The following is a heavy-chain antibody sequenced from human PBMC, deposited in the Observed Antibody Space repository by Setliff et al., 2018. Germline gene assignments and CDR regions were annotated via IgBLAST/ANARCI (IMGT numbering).Heavy chain of an antibody. CDR3: AKPQVELRWGFES. J-gene: IGHJ4*02. V-gene: IGHV3-30*02. Sequence: GESLKISCVASGFAFSTYGMHWVRQAPGRGLEWVASIRYDGSYKQYDDSVKGRFTISRDNSENTLDLHMTSLRAEDTAVYYCAKPQVELRWGFESWGQGTPVTVSS. CDR1: GFAFSTYG. D-gene: IGHD1-7*01. CDR2: IRYDGSYK.